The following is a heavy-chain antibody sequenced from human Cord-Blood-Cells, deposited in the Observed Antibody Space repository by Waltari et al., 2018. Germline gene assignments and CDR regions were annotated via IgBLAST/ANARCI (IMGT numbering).Heavy chain of an antibody. CDR3: ASPSTTVFAFDI. CDR1: GGTFSCCA. Sequence: QVQLVQSGAEVMQPGSPVKVSCTASGGTFSCCAHSWVRQAPGKGLEWMGGIIPIFGTANYAQKFQGRVTITADESTSTAYMGLSSLRSEDTAVYYCASPSTTVFAFDIWGQGTMVTVSS. D-gene: IGHD4-17*01. V-gene: IGHV1-69*01. CDR2: IIPIFGTA. J-gene: IGHJ3*02.